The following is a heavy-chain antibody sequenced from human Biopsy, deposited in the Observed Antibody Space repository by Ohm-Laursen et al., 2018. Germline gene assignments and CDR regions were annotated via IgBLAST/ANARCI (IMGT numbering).Heavy chain of an antibody. CDR2: ITNSGGTV. CDR1: GFTFRDYY. D-gene: IGHD3-10*01. Sequence: GPLRLSCAASGFTFRDYYMIWIRQPPGKGLEWASYITNSGGTVYYEDSVKGRFTVSRDNAKNSLYLQMDRLRAEDTAVYYCARPPWGHAYGYYNGMDVWGQGTTVIVSS. V-gene: IGHV3-11*01. CDR3: ARPPWGHAYGYYNGMDV. J-gene: IGHJ6*02.